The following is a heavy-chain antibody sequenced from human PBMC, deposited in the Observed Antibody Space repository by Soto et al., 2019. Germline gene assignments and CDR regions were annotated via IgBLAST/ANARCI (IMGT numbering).Heavy chain of an antibody. CDR2: IIPIFGTA. J-gene: IGHJ6*02. CDR3: ARDGVRSYYYGMDV. Sequence: ASVKVSCKASGDTFSSYAISWVRQAPGQGLEWMGGIIPIFGTANYAQKFQGRVTITADESTSTAYMELSSLRSEDTAVYYCARDGVRSYYYGMDVWGQGTTVTVSS. CDR1: GDTFSSYA. V-gene: IGHV1-69*13.